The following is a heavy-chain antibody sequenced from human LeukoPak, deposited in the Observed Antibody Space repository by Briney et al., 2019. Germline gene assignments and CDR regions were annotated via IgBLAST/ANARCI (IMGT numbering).Heavy chain of an antibody. Sequence: GGSLRLSCAASGFTFSSYSMNWVRQAPGKGLEWVSYISSSSSTIYYADSVKGRFTISRDNAKNSLYLQMNSLRAEDTAVYYCARKKAADYWGQGTLVTVSS. CDR2: ISSSSSTI. CDR1: GFTFSSYS. J-gene: IGHJ4*02. CDR3: ARKKAADY. V-gene: IGHV3-48*04. D-gene: IGHD6-13*01.